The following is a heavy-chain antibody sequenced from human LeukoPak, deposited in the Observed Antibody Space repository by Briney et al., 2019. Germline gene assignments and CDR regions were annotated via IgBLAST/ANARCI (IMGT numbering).Heavy chain of an antibody. CDR1: GFTFSSYA. Sequence: GGSLRLSCAASGFTFSSYAMSWVRQAPGKGLVWVSRINTDESGTSYADSVKGRFTISRDNAKNTLYLQMNSLRAEDTAVCYCARAYGMDVWGQGTTVIVSS. V-gene: IGHV3-74*01. CDR2: INTDESGT. J-gene: IGHJ6*02. CDR3: ARAYGMDV.